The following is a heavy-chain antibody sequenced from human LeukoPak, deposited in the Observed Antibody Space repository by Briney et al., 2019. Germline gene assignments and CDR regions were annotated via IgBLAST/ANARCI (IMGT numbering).Heavy chain of an antibody. Sequence: GGSLRLSCAASGFAFSSYAMNWVRQAPGKGLEWVSTISGSGNTYYADSLKGRFTISRDNSKNSLYLQMSNLRADDTAPYYCAKGADQLVSCGDYWGQGALVTVSS. CDR3: AKGADQLVSCGDY. CDR2: ISGSGNT. V-gene: IGHV3-23*01. D-gene: IGHD2-2*01. J-gene: IGHJ4*02. CDR1: GFAFSSYA.